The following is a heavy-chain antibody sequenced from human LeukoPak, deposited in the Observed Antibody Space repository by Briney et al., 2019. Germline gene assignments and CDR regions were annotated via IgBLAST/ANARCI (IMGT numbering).Heavy chain of an antibody. V-gene: IGHV3-23*01. Sequence: PGGSLRLSCAAPGFSFRSYAMSWVRQAPGMGLEWVSAISGSGGTTDYADSVKGRFTISRDNSKNTLYLQMNSLRAEDTAVYYCATAAGADFFDYWGQGTLVTVSS. J-gene: IGHJ4*02. CDR3: ATAAGADFFDY. CDR1: GFSFRSYA. D-gene: IGHD3-3*01. CDR2: ISGSGGTT.